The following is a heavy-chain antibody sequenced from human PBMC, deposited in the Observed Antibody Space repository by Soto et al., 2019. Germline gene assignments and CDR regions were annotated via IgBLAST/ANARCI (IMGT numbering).Heavy chain of an antibody. CDR2: ISAYNGNT. V-gene: IGHV1-18*01. CDR1: GYTFTSYG. D-gene: IGHD5-12*01. CDR3: ARNGYSGYLNDMDV. J-gene: IGHJ6*02. Sequence: QVQLVQSGAEVKKPGASVKVSCKASGYTFTSYGISWVRQAPGQGLEWMGGISAYNGNTNYAQKLQGRATMITDQPTSTAYMALRSLRSDDTAVYYCARNGYSGYLNDMDVWGQGTTVTVSS.